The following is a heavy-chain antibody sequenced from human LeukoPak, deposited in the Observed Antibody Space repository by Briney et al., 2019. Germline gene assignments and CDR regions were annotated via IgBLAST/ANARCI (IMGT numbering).Heavy chain of an antibody. CDR1: GYSFTSYW. V-gene: IGHV5-51*01. J-gene: IGHJ4*02. D-gene: IGHD6-19*01. CDR3: ARPSSGWYAFDY. CDR2: TYPGDSDT. Sequence: AGESLKISCKGSGYSFTSYWIGWVRQMPGEGLEWMGITYPGDSDTRYSPSFQGQVTISADKSISTAHLQWSSLKASDTAMYYCARPSSGWYAFDYWGQGTLVTVSS.